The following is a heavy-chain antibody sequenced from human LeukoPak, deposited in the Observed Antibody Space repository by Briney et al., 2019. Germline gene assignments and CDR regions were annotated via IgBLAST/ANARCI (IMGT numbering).Heavy chain of an antibody. Sequence: GGPLRLSCAASGFTFSSYSMNWVRQAPGKGLEWVSSISSSSSYIYYADSVKGRFTISRDNAKNSLYLQMNSLRAEDTAVYYCARDLSSDPFDYWGQGTLVTVSS. CDR3: ARDLSSDPFDY. D-gene: IGHD3-22*01. CDR1: GFTFSSYS. CDR2: ISSSSSYI. J-gene: IGHJ4*02. V-gene: IGHV3-21*01.